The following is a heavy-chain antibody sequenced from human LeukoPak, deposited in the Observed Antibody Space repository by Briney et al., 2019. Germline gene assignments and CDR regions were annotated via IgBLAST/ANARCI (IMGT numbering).Heavy chain of an antibody. CDR3: ASEYCSGGSCYSMDV. CDR2: ISSSSSYI. Sequence: GGSLRLSCAASRFTFSSYEMNWVRQAPGKGLEWVSSISSSSSYIYYADSVKGRFTISRDNAKNSLYLQLNSLRAEDTAVYYCASEYCSGGSCYSMDVWGKGTTVTISS. CDR1: RFTFSSYE. J-gene: IGHJ6*03. D-gene: IGHD2-15*01. V-gene: IGHV3-21*01.